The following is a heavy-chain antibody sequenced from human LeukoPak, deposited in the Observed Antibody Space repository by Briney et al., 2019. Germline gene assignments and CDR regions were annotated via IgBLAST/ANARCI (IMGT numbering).Heavy chain of an antibody. Sequence: SETLSLTCTVSGGSISSSSYYWGWIRQPPGKGLEWIGEIYHSGSTNYNPSLKSRVTISVDKSKNQFSLKLSSVTAAGTAVYYCARSSWFTSLYFDYWGQGTLVTVSS. V-gene: IGHV4-39*07. CDR1: GGSISSSSYY. J-gene: IGHJ4*02. D-gene: IGHD6-6*01. CDR2: IYHSGST. CDR3: ARSSWFTSLYFDY.